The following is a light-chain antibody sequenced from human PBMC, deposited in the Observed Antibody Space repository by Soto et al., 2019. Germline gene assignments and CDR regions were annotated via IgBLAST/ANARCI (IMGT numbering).Light chain of an antibody. CDR1: QSVSSN. V-gene: IGKV3-15*01. Sequence: EIVLTQSPATLSVSPGERATLSCRASQSVSSNLAWYQQKTGQAPRILIYGESTRATGIPDRFSGSGSGTEFTLTISRLQSEDFAVYYCQKNHNWPEACGQGTKVDI. CDR2: GES. J-gene: IGKJ1*01. CDR3: QKNHNWPEA.